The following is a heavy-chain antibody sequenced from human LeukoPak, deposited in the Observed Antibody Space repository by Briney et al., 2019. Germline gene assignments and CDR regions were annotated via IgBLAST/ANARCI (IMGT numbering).Heavy chain of an antibody. CDR2: IRYDGSNK. V-gene: IGHV3-30*02. D-gene: IGHD3-3*01. CDR1: GFTFSSYG. Sequence: PGGSLRLSCAASGFTFSSYGMHWVRQAPGKGLEWVAFIRYDGSNKYYADSVKGRFTISRDNAENSLYLQMNSLTAEDTAVYYCARLWSGYYYLDYWGQGTLVTVSS. J-gene: IGHJ4*02. CDR3: ARLWSGYYYLDY.